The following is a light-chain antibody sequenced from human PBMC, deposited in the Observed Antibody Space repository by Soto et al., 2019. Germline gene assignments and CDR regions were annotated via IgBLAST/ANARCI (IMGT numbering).Light chain of an antibody. CDR1: QSISSW. CDR2: KAS. Sequence: DIPMTQSPSTLSASVGDRVTITCRASQSISSWLAWYQQKPGKAPKLLIFKASSLESGVAARFSGSGSGTEYTITICILHPDHVATYYCRQYNSYWTVGQGTKVE. J-gene: IGKJ1*01. V-gene: IGKV1-5*03. CDR3: RQYNSYWT.